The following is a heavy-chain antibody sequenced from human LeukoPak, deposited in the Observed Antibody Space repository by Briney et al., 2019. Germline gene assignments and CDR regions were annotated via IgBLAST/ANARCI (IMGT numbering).Heavy chain of an antibody. Sequence: GGSLRLSCAASGFTFSDYYMSWIRQAPGKGLEWVSYISSSGSTIYYADSVKGRFTISRDNAKNSLSLQMNSLRAEDTAVYYCAILAAAGTGFDYWGQGTRVTVSS. V-gene: IGHV3-11*04. CDR3: AILAAAGTGFDY. D-gene: IGHD6-13*01. CDR1: GFTFSDYY. J-gene: IGHJ4*02. CDR2: ISSSGSTI.